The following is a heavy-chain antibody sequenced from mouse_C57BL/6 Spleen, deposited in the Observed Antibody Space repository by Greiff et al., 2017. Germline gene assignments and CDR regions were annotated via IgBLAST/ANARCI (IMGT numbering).Heavy chain of an antibody. CDR2: ISSGSSTI. V-gene: IGHV5-17*01. J-gene: IGHJ3*01. CDR1: GFTFSDYG. Sequence: EVMLVESGGGLVKPGGSLKLSCAASGFTFSDYGMNWVRQAPEKGLEWVAYISSGSSTIYYADTVTGRFTISRDNAKNTLFLQMTSLGSEDTAMYYGARMEEGWFAYWGQGTLVTVSA. CDR3: ARMEEGWFAY.